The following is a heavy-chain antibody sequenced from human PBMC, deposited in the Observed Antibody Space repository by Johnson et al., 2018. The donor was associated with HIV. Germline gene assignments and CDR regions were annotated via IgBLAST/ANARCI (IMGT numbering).Heavy chain of an antibody. V-gene: IGHV3-23*04. D-gene: IGHD5-12*01. CDR1: GFTFSSYA. CDR3: ARMGGYVVVDAFDI. J-gene: IGHJ3*02. CDR2: ISGSGGST. Sequence: VQLVESGGGLVKPGGSLRLSCAASGFTFSSYAMSWVRQAPGKGLEWVSVISGSGGSTGYADSVKGRFIISRDNAKNTLYLQMTSLRAEDTALYYCARMGGYVVVDAFDIWGQGTMVTVSS.